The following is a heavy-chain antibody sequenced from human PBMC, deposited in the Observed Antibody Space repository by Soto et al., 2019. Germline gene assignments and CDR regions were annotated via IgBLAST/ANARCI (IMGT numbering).Heavy chain of an antibody. V-gene: IGHV3-33*03. CDR1: GFTFGDYG. J-gene: IGHJ2*01. Sequence: QVQLVESGGGVVQPGRSLRLSCKASGFTFGDYGMHWLGQAPGKGLEWVAFIWYDGSKQYHADSVKGRFTISRANSKNTLYLHMNSLRAEDTAVYFCARTYYDVLTGFGWYFDLWGRGTLVTVSS. CDR3: ARTYYDVLTGFGWYFDL. CDR2: IWYDGSKQ. D-gene: IGHD3-9*01.